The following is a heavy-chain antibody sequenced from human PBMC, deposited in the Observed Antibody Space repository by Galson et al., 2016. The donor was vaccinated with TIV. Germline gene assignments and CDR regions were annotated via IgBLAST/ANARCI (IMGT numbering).Heavy chain of an antibody. D-gene: IGHD6-13*01. CDR3: ARSLAAVHYYGMDV. CDR2: ISSSSLSI. Sequence: SLRLSCAASGFSLSIYSMNWVRQAPGKGLEWVTYISSSSLSIYYADSVKGRFTISSDNANNALYLQMNSLRAEDTAVYYCARSLAAVHYYGMDVWGQGTTVTVSS. V-gene: IGHV3-48*01. J-gene: IGHJ6*02. CDR1: GFSLSIYS.